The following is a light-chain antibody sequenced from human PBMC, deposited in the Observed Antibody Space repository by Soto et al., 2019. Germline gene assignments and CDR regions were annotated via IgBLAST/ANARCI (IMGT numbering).Light chain of an antibody. CDR2: GAS. Sequence: EIVMTQSPATLSASLGERATLSCRASQSVSSNLAWYQQKPGHAPRLLIYGASTRATGIPARISGSGSGTEFTLTISSLQSEDFAVYYCQQYNNWVTFGQGTRLEIK. J-gene: IGKJ5*01. V-gene: IGKV3-15*01. CDR1: QSVSSN. CDR3: QQYNNWVT.